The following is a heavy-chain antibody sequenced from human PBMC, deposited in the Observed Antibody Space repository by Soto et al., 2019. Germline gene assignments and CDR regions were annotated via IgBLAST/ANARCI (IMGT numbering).Heavy chain of an antibody. J-gene: IGHJ4*02. V-gene: IGHV3-74*01. CDR2: ISPDGSDT. CDR3: ASLDSALPVVPAVVQDF. Sequence: EVQLVESGGALVQPGGPLRLSCGASGFTFSTSWMNWIRQVPGKGLVWVSRISPDGSDTSYADSLKGRFTVSRDNAKNMLYLQMSSLRAEDTAVYYCASLDSALPVVPAVVQDFWGRGTLVTVS. CDR1: GFTFSTSW. D-gene: IGHD2-2*01.